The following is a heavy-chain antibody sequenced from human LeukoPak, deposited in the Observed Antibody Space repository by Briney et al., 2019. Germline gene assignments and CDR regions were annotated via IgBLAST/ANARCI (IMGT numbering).Heavy chain of an antibody. CDR1: GYSLSSYG. CDR2: ISGYNGNT. D-gene: IGHD3-3*01. V-gene: IGHV1-18*01. Sequence: GASVKVSCKASGYSLSSYGMSWVRQAPGRGLEWMGWISGYNGNTDTAQKFRDRLTMTTDKSTDTAHMELRSLRLDDTAVYFCARDGLQFLDWILWFDLWGQGTRVTVSS. CDR3: ARDGLQFLDWILWFDL. J-gene: IGHJ5*02.